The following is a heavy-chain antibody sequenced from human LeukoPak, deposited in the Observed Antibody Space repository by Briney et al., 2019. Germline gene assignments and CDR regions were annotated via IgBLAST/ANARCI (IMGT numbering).Heavy chain of an antibody. D-gene: IGHD6-13*01. V-gene: IGHV4-59*01. CDR2: IYYSGST. Sequence: SETLSLTCTVSGGSINSYYWSWIRQPPGKGLEWIGYIYYSGSTNYNPSLKSRVTISVDTSKNQFSLKLSSVTAADTAVYYCARLAAADAFDIWGQGTMVTVSS. CDR3: ARLAAADAFDI. J-gene: IGHJ3*02. CDR1: GGSINSYY.